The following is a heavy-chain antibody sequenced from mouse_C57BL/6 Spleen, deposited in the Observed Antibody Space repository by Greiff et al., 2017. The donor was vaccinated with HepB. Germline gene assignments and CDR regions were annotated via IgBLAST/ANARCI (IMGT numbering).Heavy chain of an antibody. J-gene: IGHJ3*01. CDR1: GYTFTSYW. CDR3: ARGLITPWFAY. V-gene: IGHV1-72*01. D-gene: IGHD1-1*01. Sequence: QVQLQQSGAELVKPGASVKLSCKASGYTFTSYWMHWVKQRPGRGLEWIGRIDPTSGGTKYNEKFKSKATLTVDKPSSTAYMQLSSLTSEDSAVYYCARGLITPWFAYWGQGTLVTVSA. CDR2: IDPTSGGT.